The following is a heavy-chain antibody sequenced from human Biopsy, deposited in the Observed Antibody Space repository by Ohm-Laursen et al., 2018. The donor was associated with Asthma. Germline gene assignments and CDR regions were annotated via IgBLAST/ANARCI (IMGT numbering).Heavy chain of an antibody. Sequence: GSSVKVSCKASGGTFSRYAISWVRQAPGQGLEWMGGSIRIFGTSNYAQKFQVRVTFTADESTSSAYMELSSLRAEDSAVYYCAREVATVDYGYYYSAMDVWGQGTTVTVSS. CDR3: AREVATVDYGYYYSAMDV. J-gene: IGHJ6*02. CDR1: GGTFSRYA. V-gene: IGHV1-69*01. CDR2: SIRIFGTS. D-gene: IGHD4-17*01.